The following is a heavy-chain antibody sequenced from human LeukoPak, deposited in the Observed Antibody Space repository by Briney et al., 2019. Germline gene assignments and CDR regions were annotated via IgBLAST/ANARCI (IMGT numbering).Heavy chain of an antibody. D-gene: IGHD3-10*01. V-gene: IGHV3-23*01. Sequence: PGGSLRLSCAASGFTFSTFAMSWVRQSPGKGLEWVSAISGSGGDTYYAEFGKGRFIISRDNSKNMLYLQMNSLRAEDTAIYYFAKDLGDEGGSGFPGYWGQGTLVTVSS. J-gene: IGHJ4*02. CDR1: GFTFSTFA. CDR3: AKDLGDEGGSGFPGY. CDR2: ISGSGGDT.